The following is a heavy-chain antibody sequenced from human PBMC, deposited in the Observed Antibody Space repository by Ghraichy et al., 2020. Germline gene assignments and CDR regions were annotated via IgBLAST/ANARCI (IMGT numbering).Heavy chain of an antibody. CDR1: GYTFSTYA. V-gene: IGHV1-18*01. CDR2: VSAYNGDR. J-gene: IGHJ6*03. D-gene: IGHD3-22*01. Sequence: ASVKVSCKASGYTFSTYAVACVRQAPRQVLQWMGWVSAYNGDRNYAQNLQGRVTMATDTSTSTAYMELMSLTSDDTAVYYCARGVRVVVWAGFTYYMDVWGNGTTVTVSS. CDR3: ARGVRVVVWAGFTYYMDV.